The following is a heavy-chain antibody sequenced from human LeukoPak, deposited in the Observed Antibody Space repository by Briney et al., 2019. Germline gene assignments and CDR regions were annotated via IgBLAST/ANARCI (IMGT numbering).Heavy chain of an antibody. CDR3: ARGIVVGATAGEGFDI. V-gene: IGHV3-21*01. CDR1: VFTFSTYS. CDR2: ISGSGSHI. J-gene: IGHJ3*02. D-gene: IGHD1-26*01. Sequence: VGSLRLSCAASVFTFSTYSMNWVRQAPGKGLEWVSSISGSGSHIYYADSVKGRFTISRDNAKNSLYLQMNSLRAEDTAVYYCARGIVVGATAGEGFDIWGQGTMVTVSS.